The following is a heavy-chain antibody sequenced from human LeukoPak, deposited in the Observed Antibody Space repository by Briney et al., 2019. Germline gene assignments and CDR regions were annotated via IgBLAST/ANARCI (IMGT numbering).Heavy chain of an antibody. CDR1: GSTLSNYD. CDR2: IGTSGDT. V-gene: IGHV3-13*01. CDR3: ARGGYGSGWYYFDY. Sequence: RPGGSLRLSCAASGSTLSNYDMHWVRQATGKGLEWVSAIGTSGDTYYPGSVKGRFTISRENAKNSLYLQMNSLRAGDTAVYYCARGGYGSGWYYFDYWGQGTLVTVSS. D-gene: IGHD6-19*01. J-gene: IGHJ4*02.